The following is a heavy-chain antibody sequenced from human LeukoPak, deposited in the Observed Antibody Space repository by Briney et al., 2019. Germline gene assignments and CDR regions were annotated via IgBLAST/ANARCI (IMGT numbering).Heavy chain of an antibody. D-gene: IGHD4-23*01. CDR3: ASHPGKVTNDWYFDL. J-gene: IGHJ2*01. Sequence: ASVKVSCKASGYTFTGYYMHWVRQAPGQGLEWMGWINPNSGGTNYAQKFQGRVTMTRDTSITTAYMELSRLSSDDTAVYYCASHPGKVTNDWYFDLWGRGTLVIVSS. CDR1: GYTFTGYY. V-gene: IGHV1-2*02. CDR2: INPNSGGT.